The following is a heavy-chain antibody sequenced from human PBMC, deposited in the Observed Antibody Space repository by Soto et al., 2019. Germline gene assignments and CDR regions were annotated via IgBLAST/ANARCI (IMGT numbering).Heavy chain of an antibody. J-gene: IGHJ6*02. CDR1: GGTFSSYA. CDR3: ARATLGYCSGGSCYHTETYYYYYGMDV. V-gene: IGHV1-69*06. D-gene: IGHD2-15*01. CDR2: IIPIFGTA. Sequence: AASVKVSCKASGGTFSSYAISWVRQAPGQGLEWMGGIIPIFGTANYAQKFQGRVTITADKSTSTAYMELSSLRSEDTAVYYCARATLGYCSGGSCYHTETYYYYYGMDVWGQGTTVTVSS.